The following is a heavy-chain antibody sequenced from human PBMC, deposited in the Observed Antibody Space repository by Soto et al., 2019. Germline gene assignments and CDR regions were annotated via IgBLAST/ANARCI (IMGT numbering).Heavy chain of an antibody. Sequence: PSETLSLTCTVSVVSISSHYWSCVRQAPGKGLEWIGHIYYRGSTSYNPSLRSRSTIYVDTSNNQFSLKLNSVTTADTAVYYCARDGRQESGMHVWGQGTKVTVSS. CDR1: VVSISSHY. J-gene: IGHJ6*01. CDR2: IYYRGST. D-gene: IGHD1-26*01. V-gene: IGHV4-59*11. CDR3: ARDGRQESGMHV.